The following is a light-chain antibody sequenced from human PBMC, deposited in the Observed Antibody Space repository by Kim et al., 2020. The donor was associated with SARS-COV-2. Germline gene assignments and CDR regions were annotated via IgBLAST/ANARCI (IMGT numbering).Light chain of an antibody. V-gene: IGLV2-8*01. J-gene: IGLJ1*01. CDR2: EVS. CDR1: SSDVGGYKY. Sequence: GQSVTISCTGTSSDVGGYKYVYWYQQHPGKAPKVMIAEVSKRPSGVPDRFSGSKSGNTASLTVSGLQAEDEAEYYCSSYAGSNNYVFGTGTKVTVL. CDR3: SSYAGSNNYV.